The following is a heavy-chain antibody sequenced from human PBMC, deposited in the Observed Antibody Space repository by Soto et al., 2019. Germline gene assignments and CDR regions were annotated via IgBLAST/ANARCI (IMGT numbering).Heavy chain of an antibody. CDR3: ARHGITGSYYDAFDI. D-gene: IGHD1-26*01. V-gene: IGHV4-39*01. CDR1: ESSISISSCP. CDR2: IKYSGTT. Sequence: WKSQSRTSTIAESSISISSCPSAWIRQPPGKGLEWIASIKYSGTTFYNPSLKSRVTLSVDTSKNQFALKLSSVTAAETAVYYCARHGITGSYYDAFDIWGQGTMVT. J-gene: IGHJ3*02.